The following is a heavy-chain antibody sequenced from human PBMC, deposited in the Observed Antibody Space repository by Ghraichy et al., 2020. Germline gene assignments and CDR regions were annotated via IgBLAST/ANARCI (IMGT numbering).Heavy chain of an antibody. Sequence: ASVKVSCKASGYTFTSYYIHWVRQAPGQGLEWMAWINPSTGDTKYAQNFQGRVTIIRDTSVRTVFMELSRLRSDDTALYYCARGSTYGDQDYWGQGTLVTVSS. CDR2: INPSTGDT. V-gene: IGHV1-2*02. CDR1: GYTFTSYY. J-gene: IGHJ4*02. CDR3: ARGSTYGDQDY. D-gene: IGHD4-17*01.